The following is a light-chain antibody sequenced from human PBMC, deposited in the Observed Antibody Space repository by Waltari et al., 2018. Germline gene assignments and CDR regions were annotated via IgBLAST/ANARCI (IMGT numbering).Light chain of an antibody. V-gene: IGKV3-20*01. CDR3: QQYVSSPLT. CDR2: CAS. J-gene: IGKJ4*01. Sequence: EIVLTQSPGTLSLAGGERATLSCRASQSVSSIYLAWYQQKPGQTPRLLIYCASSRATGIPDRFSGSGSCTDVTPTISRLEPEDSSVYYCQQYVSSPLTFGGGTKVEIK. CDR1: QSVSSIY.